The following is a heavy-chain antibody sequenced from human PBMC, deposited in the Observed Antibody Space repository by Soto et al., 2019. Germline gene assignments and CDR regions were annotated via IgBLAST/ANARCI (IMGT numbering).Heavy chain of an antibody. Sequence: QVQLVESGGGLVKPGGSLRLSCVASGFSFSDYYMTWIRQAPGKGLEWVSYISGSGAAAIYYADSVKGRFTISRDNAKNSLYLQVNSLRAEDTAVYYCASSVGLKYWGQGTLVTVSS. J-gene: IGHJ4*02. CDR1: GFSFSDYY. D-gene: IGHD1-26*01. CDR2: ISGSGAAAI. V-gene: IGHV3-11*01. CDR3: ASSVGLKY.